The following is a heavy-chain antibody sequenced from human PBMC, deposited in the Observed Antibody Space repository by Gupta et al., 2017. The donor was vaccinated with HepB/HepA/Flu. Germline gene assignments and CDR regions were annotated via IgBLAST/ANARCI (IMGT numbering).Heavy chain of an antibody. J-gene: IGHJ4*02. CDR2: INEDGSAK. CDR3: ARGRTVKDY. CDR1: GFTFSPDR. Sequence: EVQLVESGGGLVQPGGSLRLSCVVSGFTFSPDRMSWVRQAPGKGLEWVANINEDGSAKDYVDSVKGRFTVSRDNAKNSLYLQVNSLRVEDTAVYYCARGRTVKDYWGQGTPVTVSS. V-gene: IGHV3-7*01. D-gene: IGHD4-17*01.